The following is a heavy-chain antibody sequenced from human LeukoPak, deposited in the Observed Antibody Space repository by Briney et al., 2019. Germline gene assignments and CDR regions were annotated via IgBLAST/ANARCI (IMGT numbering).Heavy chain of an antibody. CDR2: ISGSGGIA. D-gene: IGHD2-2*01. J-gene: IGHJ6*02. CDR1: GLTFSTSA. Sequence: GGSLRLSCAASGLTFSTSAMSWVRQAPGKGLEWVSSISGSGGIAYYADSVKGRFTISRDNSNNTLSLQMSGLRVEDTAVYYCAKDGCPSCCIVYYYYGMDVWGQGTTVTVSS. V-gene: IGHV3-23*01. CDR3: AKDGCPSCCIVYYYYGMDV.